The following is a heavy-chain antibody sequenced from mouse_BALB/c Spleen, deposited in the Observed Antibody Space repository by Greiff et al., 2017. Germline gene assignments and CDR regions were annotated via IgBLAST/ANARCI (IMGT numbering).Heavy chain of an antibody. V-gene: IGHV1-4*02. CDR3: AREDYGNPWFAY. D-gene: IGHD2-1*01. CDR2: INPSSGYT. CDR1: GYTFTSYT. J-gene: IGHJ3*01. Sequence: QVQLKESAAELARPGASVKMSCKASGYTFTSYTMHWVKQRPGQGLEWIGYINPSSGYTEYNQKFKDKTTLTADKSSSTAYMQLSSLTSEDSAVYYCAREDYGNPWFAYWGQGTLVTVSA.